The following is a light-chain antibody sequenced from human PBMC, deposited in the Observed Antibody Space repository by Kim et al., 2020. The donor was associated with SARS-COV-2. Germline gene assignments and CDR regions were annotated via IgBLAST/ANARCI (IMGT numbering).Light chain of an antibody. J-gene: IGKJ4*01. CDR3: QQYYRSPLT. CDR1: QSVGSSY. CDR2: GGS. V-gene: IGKV3-20*01. Sequence: EIVLTQSPGTLSLSPGDRATLSCGASQSVGSSYLAWYQQRPGQAPRLLIYGGSNRATGIPDRFSGSGSGTDFTLTISRVEPEDFALYYCQQYYRSPLTFGGGTKVEIK.